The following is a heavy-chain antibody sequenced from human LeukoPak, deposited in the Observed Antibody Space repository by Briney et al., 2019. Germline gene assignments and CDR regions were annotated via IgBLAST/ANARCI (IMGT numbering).Heavy chain of an antibody. CDR1: GGSIGSGGYY. D-gene: IGHD1-26*01. CDR2: IYYSGST. Sequence: SQTLSLTCTVSGGSIGSGGYYWSWIHQHPGKGLEWIGYIYYSGSTYYNPSLKGRVTISVDTSKNQFSLKLSSVTAADTAVYYCARDQGSYPYYFDYWGQGTLVTVSS. V-gene: IGHV4-31*03. J-gene: IGHJ4*02. CDR3: ARDQGSYPYYFDY.